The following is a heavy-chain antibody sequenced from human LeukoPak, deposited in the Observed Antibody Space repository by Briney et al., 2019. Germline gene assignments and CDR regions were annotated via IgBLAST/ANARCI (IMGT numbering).Heavy chain of an antibody. J-gene: IGHJ4*02. CDR3: ASGDYYDSSDFDY. Sequence: SVKVSCNASGGTFSSYAISWVRQAPGQGLEWMGRIIPIFGTANYAQKFQGRVTITTDESTSTAYMELSSLRSEDTAVYYCASGDYYDSSDFDYWGQGTLVTVSS. V-gene: IGHV1-69*05. D-gene: IGHD3-22*01. CDR1: GGTFSSYA. CDR2: IIPIFGTA.